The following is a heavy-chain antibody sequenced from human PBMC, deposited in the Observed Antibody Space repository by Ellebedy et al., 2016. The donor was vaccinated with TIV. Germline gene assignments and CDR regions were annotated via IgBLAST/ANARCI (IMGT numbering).Heavy chain of an antibody. V-gene: IGHV4-31*03. J-gene: IGHJ4*02. CDR1: GGSITSEAYY. CDR2: SDYSGST. D-gene: IGHD3-10*01. Sequence: LRLSCTVSGGSITSEAYYWSWIRQYPGKGLEWIGFSDYSGSTNYNASLKGRVEISIDKSTNQFSLKLTSVTAADTAVYFCARGGSTVRGVIGNWGQGTLVTVSS. CDR3: ARGGSTVRGVIGN.